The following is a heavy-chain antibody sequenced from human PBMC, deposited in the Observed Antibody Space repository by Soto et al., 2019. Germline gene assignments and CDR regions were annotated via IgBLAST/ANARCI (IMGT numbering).Heavy chain of an antibody. CDR3: AKESAGTSHYGMDV. CDR1: GFTFSSYG. CDR2: ISYDGSNK. V-gene: IGHV3-30*18. J-gene: IGHJ6*02. D-gene: IGHD6-13*01. Sequence: GGSLRLSCAASGFTFSSYGMDWVRQAPGKGLEWVAVISYDGSNKYYADSVKGRFTISRDNSKNTLYLQMNSLRAEDTAVYYCAKESAGTSHYGMDVWGQGTTVTVSS.